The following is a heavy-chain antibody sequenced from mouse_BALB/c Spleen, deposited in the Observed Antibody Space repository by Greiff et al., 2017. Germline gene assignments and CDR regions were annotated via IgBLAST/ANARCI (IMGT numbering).Heavy chain of an antibody. Sequence: EVKLVESGAGLVQPGGSLRLSCATSGFTFTDYYMSWVRQPPGQALEWLGFIRTKANGYTTEYSASVKGRFTISRDNSQSILYLQMKTLRAEDGATYYCERAYGNYRGGYAMDYWGQGTSVTVSS. D-gene: IGHD2-10*02. V-gene: IGHV7-3*02. CDR3: ERAYGNYRGGYAMDY. CDR2: IRTKANGYTT. CDR1: GFTFTDYY. J-gene: IGHJ4*01.